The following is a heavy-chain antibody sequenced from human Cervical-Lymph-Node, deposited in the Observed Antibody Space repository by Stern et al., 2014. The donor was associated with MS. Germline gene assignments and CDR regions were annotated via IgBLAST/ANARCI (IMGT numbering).Heavy chain of an antibody. CDR2: IWYEGRNK. CDR1: EFTFSDYG. V-gene: IGHV3-33*06. CDR3: AKGLRTTGSYYYGMDV. J-gene: IGHJ6*02. Sequence: VQLVESGGGVVQPGRSLRLSCAASEFTFSDYGMYWVRPAPGKGLEGVALIWYEGRNKFYADSVRGRFTISRDNSKNSLYLQMNSLRAEDTAVYYCAKGLRTTGSYYYGMDVWGQGTTVTVSS. D-gene: IGHD1-14*01.